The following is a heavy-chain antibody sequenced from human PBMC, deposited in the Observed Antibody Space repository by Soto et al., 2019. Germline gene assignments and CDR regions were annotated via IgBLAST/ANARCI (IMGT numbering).Heavy chain of an antibody. Sequence: LRLSCAASGFTVSRSYMSWVRQAPGKGLEWVSLIYSGGGTYYADSVKGRFTISRDNSKNMFYLQMNSLRAEDTAVYYCAKNEAARSGYARSFDHWGQGTLVTVSS. CDR1: GFTVSRSY. D-gene: IGHD5-12*01. J-gene: IGHJ4*02. V-gene: IGHV3-53*01. CDR3: AKNEAARSGYARSFDH. CDR2: IYSGGGT.